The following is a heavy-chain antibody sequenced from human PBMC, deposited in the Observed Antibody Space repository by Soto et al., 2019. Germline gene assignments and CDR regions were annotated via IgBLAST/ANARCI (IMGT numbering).Heavy chain of an antibody. CDR2: IIPIFGTA. D-gene: IGHD3-22*01. CDR3: ASSHSSGYLNWFDP. Sequence: GASVKVSCRASGCTFSSXAISWVRQAPGQGLEWMGGIIPIFGTANYAQKFQGRVTITADESTSTAYMELSSLRSEDTAVYYCASSHSSGYLNWFDPWGQGTLVTVSS. V-gene: IGHV1-69*13. CDR1: GCTFSSXA. J-gene: IGHJ5*02.